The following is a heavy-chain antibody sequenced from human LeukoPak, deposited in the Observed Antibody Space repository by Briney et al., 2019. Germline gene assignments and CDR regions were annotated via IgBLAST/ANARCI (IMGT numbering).Heavy chain of an antibody. Sequence: SETLSLTCTVSGGSISSSSYYWGWIRQPPGKGLEWIGSIYYSGSTYYNPSLKSRVTITVDTSKNQFSLKLSSVTAADTAVYYCARDWGVSARPGYMDVWGKGTTVTVSS. V-gene: IGHV4-39*07. CDR2: IYYSGST. CDR3: ARDWGVSARPGYMDV. CDR1: GGSISSSSYY. D-gene: IGHD6-6*01. J-gene: IGHJ6*03.